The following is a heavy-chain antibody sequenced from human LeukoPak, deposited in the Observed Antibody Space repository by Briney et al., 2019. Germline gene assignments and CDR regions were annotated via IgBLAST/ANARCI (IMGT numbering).Heavy chain of an antibody. J-gene: IGHJ6*02. V-gene: IGHV3-30*04. Sequence: SGGSLRLSCAASGFTFSSNAMHWVRQAPGKGLEWVAVISYDGSNKYYADSVKGRFTISRDNSKNTLYLQMNSPRAEDTAVYYCARGRKSWYSSSWYPKGYGMDVWGQGTTVTVSS. CDR2: ISYDGSNK. CDR3: ARGRKSWYSSSWYPKGYGMDV. CDR1: GFTFSSNA. D-gene: IGHD6-13*01.